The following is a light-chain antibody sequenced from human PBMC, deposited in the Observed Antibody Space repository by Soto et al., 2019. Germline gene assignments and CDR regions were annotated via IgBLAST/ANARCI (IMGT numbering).Light chain of an antibody. CDR1: HSVSSN. V-gene: IGKV3-15*01. Sequence: EIVMTQSPATLSVSPGERATLSCRASHSVSSNLAWYQQKPGQAPRLLIYGASTRATGIPARFSGSGSGTEFTLTISSLQSEDFAVYYCQQYNTWPPISFGPGTKVDIK. CDR3: QQYNTWPPIS. CDR2: GAS. J-gene: IGKJ3*01.